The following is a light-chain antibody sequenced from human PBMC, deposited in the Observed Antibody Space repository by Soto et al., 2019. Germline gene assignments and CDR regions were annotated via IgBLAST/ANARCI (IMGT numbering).Light chain of an antibody. J-gene: IGKJ4*01. Sequence: EIVLIQSPATLSLSPGERATLSCRASQSVGSYLAWYQHKPGQAPRLLISDASNRATGIPARFSGSGSETDFTLTISSLEPEDSAAYYCQQRSNWPSLTFCGGTKVDI. V-gene: IGKV3-11*01. CDR2: DAS. CDR1: QSVGSY. CDR3: QQRSNWPSLT.